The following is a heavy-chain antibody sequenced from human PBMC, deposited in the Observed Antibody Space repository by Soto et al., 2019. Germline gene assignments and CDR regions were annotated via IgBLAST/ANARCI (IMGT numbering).Heavy chain of an antibody. Sequence: QVQLVQSGAEVKKPGASVKVSCKAYGYTFTGYYMHWVRQAPGQGLEWMGWINPNSGGTNYAQKFQGWVTMTRDTSISTAYMELSRLRSDDTDVYYCARGSSSSRWYFDLWGRGTLVTVYS. CDR2: INPNSGGT. CDR3: ARGSSSSRWYFDL. CDR1: GYTFTGYY. V-gene: IGHV1-2*04. J-gene: IGHJ2*01. D-gene: IGHD6-6*01.